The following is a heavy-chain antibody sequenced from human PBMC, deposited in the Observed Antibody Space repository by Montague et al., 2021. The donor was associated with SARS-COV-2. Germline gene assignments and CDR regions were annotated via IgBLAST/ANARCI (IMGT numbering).Heavy chain of an antibody. J-gene: IGHJ6*02. V-gene: IGHV4-39*07. CDR1: GGSISSSSYY. D-gene: IGHD6-13*01. Sequence: SEPLSLTCTVSGGSISSSSYYWGWIRQPPGKGLEWIGSIYYSGSTYYNPSLKSRVTISVDTSKNQFSLKLSSVTAADTAVYYCARVGRQQLVRLSGMDVWGQVTTVTVSS. CDR2: IYYSGST. CDR3: ARVGRQQLVRLSGMDV.